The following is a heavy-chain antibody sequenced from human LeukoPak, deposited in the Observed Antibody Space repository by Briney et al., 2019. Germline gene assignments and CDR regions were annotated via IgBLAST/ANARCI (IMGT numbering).Heavy chain of an antibody. CDR2: ISSNGSTL. J-gene: IGHJ6*02. CDR3: ARDGAGASYYYYGMDV. D-gene: IGHD3-16*01. CDR1: GFTFSSYE. Sequence: GGSLRLSCAASGFTFSSYEMYWVRQAPGKGLEWVSYISSNGSTLYYADSVKGRFTISRNNAKNSLYLQMNSLRAEDTAVYYCARDGAGASYYYYGMDVWGQGTTVTVSS. V-gene: IGHV3-48*03.